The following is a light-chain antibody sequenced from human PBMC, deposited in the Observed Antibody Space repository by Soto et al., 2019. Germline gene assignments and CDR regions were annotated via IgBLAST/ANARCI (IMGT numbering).Light chain of an antibody. Sequence: DIQLTQSPSSLSASVGDTVTITCRASQTVSRYLNWYQQKSGTAPKLLIYAASTLHTGVPSRFSGRGSGTDFTLTINNLQREDFATYYCQQNYSPPLTFGGGTRVEIK. CDR3: QQNYSPPLT. V-gene: IGKV1-39*01. CDR1: QTVSRY. CDR2: AAS. J-gene: IGKJ4*01.